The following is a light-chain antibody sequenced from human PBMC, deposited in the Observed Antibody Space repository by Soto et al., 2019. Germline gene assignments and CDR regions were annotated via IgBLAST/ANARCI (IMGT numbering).Light chain of an antibody. CDR1: QGIRND. CDR2: KAS. Sequence: DIQMTQSPSSRSASVGDRVTITCRASQGIRNDLGWYQQKPGKAPKLLIYKASSLESGVPSRLSGSGSGTEFTLTISSLKPDDFATYYCQQYNNYLTFGQGTKVDIK. CDR3: QQYNNYLT. V-gene: IGKV1-5*03. J-gene: IGKJ1*01.